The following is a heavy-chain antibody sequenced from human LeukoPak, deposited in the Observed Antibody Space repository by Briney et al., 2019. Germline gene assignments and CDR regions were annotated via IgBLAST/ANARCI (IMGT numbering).Heavy chain of an antibody. V-gene: IGHV3-21*01. Sequence: PGGSLRLSCATSGFTFSNYGMHWVRQAPGKGLEWVSSISRSSTYIYYADSVKGRFTISRDNAKNSLYLQMNSLRAEDTAVYYCARGPDYDILTGQFDYWGQGTLVTVSS. J-gene: IGHJ4*02. D-gene: IGHD3-9*01. CDR3: ARGPDYDILTGQFDY. CDR2: ISRSSTYI. CDR1: GFTFSNYG.